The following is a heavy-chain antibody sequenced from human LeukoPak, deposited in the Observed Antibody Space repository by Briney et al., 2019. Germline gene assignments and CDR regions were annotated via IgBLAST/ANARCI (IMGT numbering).Heavy chain of an antibody. CDR3: ARSAVAGTGGLDY. V-gene: IGHV3-9*01. J-gene: IGHJ4*02. CDR1: GFTFDDYA. D-gene: IGHD6-19*01. Sequence: PGRSLRLSCAASGFTFDDYAMHWVRQAPGKGLEWVSGIIWNSGSRRYADSVKGRFTISRDNAKNSLYLQMNSLRAEDTALYYCARSAVAGTGGLDYWGQGTLVTVSS. CDR2: IIWNSGSR.